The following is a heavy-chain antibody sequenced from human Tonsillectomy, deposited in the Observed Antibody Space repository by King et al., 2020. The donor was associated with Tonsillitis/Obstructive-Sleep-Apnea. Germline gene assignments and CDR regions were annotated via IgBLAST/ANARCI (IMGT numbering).Heavy chain of an antibody. CDR1: GFTFDDYA. CDR3: AKDYDPRASGWYLDALDI. D-gene: IGHD6-19*01. J-gene: IGHJ3*02. V-gene: IGHV3-9*01. Sequence: VQLVESGGGLVQPGRSLRLSCAASGFTFDDYAMHWVRQAPGKGLEWVSGISWKSGSIGYADSVKGRFTISRDNAKNSLYLQMNSLRAEDTALYYCAKDYDPRASGWYLDALDIWGQGTMVTVSS. CDR2: ISWKSGSI.